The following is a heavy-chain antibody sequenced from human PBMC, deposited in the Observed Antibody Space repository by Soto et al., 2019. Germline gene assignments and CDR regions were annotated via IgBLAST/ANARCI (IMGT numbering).Heavy chain of an antibody. Sequence: QVQLVQSGTEVKKPGASVKVSCKASGYTFNSYGISWVRQAPGQGLEWMGWISPYDDNTNYAQNLQGRVTMTTDTSPRTAYMELRSLRSDDTAVYYCARGGYYDSSGSRNYHYYGMDAWGQGTTVTVS. CDR2: ISPYDDNT. D-gene: IGHD3-22*01. J-gene: IGHJ6*02. CDR3: ARGGYYDSSGSRNYHYYGMDA. V-gene: IGHV1-18*01. CDR1: GYTFNSYG.